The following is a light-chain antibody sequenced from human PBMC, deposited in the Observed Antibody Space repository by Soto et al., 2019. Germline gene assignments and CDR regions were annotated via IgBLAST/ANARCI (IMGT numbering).Light chain of an antibody. CDR3: SSYSSSSYLYV. V-gene: IGLV2-14*01. J-gene: IGLJ1*01. CDR2: EVN. Sequence: QSVRAHPASVSWSPGQSITISCTGTSTDVGNYNYVSWFQLHPGKAPKVLIYEVNDRPSGVSDRFSGSKSGNTDSLTISGLQAEDEADYYCSSYSSSSYLYVFGTGTKVTXL. CDR1: STDVGNYNY.